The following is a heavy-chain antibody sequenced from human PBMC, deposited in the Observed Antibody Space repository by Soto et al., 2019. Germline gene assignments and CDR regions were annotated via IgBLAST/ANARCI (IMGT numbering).Heavy chain of an antibody. CDR3: ARRGRRSGLYYYYGMDV. Sequence: GGSLRLSCAASGFTFSSYWMSWVRQAPGKGLEWVANIKQDGSEKYYVDSVKGRFTISRDNAKNSLYLQMNSLRAEDTAVYYCARRGRRSGLYYYYGMDVWGQGTTVTVSS. CDR1: GFTFSSYW. D-gene: IGHD2-15*01. J-gene: IGHJ6*02. V-gene: IGHV3-7*01. CDR2: IKQDGSEK.